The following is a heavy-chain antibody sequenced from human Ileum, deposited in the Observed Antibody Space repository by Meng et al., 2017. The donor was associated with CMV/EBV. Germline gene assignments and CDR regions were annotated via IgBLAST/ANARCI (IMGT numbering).Heavy chain of an antibody. V-gene: IGHV3-23*01. D-gene: IGHD2-15*01. J-gene: IGHJ4*02. CDR1: GMTFNIYD. CDR3: AREWWYEPTAFRGLTLDH. CDR2: ISTTGTHT. Sequence: GESLKISCVASGMTFNIYDIAWVRQAPGRGPEWVSSISTTGTHTYYADSVKGWFTVSRDNSKNTLYLEMKYVRVEDTAVYYCAREWWYEPTAFRGLTLDHWGQGTLVTVSS.